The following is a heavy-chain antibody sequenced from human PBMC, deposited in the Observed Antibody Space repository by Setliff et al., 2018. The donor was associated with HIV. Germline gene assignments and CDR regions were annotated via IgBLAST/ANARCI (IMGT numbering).Heavy chain of an antibody. V-gene: IGHV1-8*01. J-gene: IGHJ4*02. D-gene: IGHD2-2*01. CDR2: MNPKSGNT. Sequence: ASVKVSCKASGYTFTSYDINWARQAPGQGLEWMGWMNPKSGNTGYARKFQGRVTMTRKTSISTAYMELRSLRSDDTAVYYCARGYCSSTSCYGIYYFDNWGQGTPVTVSS. CDR3: ARGYCSSTSCYGIYYFDN. CDR1: GYTFTSYD.